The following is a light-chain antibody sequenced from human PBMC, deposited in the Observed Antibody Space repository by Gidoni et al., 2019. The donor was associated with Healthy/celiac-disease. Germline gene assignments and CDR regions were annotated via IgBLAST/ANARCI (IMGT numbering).Light chain of an antibody. CDR1: QSISSW. J-gene: IGKJ1*01. CDR3: QQYNSYSSRT. Sequence: DIQMTQSPSTLSASVGDRVTITCRASQSISSWLAWYQQKPGKAPKLLIYKASSLESGVPSRFSGSGPGTEFTLTISSLQPDDFATYYCQQYNSYSSRTFGQGTKVEIK. CDR2: KAS. V-gene: IGKV1-5*03.